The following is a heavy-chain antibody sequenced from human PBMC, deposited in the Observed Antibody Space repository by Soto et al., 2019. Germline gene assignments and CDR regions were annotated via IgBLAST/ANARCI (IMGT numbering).Heavy chain of an antibody. V-gene: IGHV4-59*01. CDR2: IYYSGST. J-gene: IGHJ4*02. CDR1: GGSISSYY. Sequence: PSETLSFTCTVSGGSISSYYWSWIRQPPGKGLEWIGYIYYSGSTNYNPSLKSRVTISVDTSKNQFSLKLSSVTAADTAVYYCARQTIDYYDSSGYSPRFDYWGQGTLVTVSS. D-gene: IGHD3-22*01. CDR3: ARQTIDYYDSSGYSPRFDY.